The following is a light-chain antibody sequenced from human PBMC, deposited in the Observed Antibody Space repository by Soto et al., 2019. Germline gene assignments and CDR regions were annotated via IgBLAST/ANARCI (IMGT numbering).Light chain of an antibody. V-gene: IGKV3-20*01. CDR1: QTVRNNY. CDR3: QQYNNWPPIT. CDR2: DAS. J-gene: IGKJ5*01. Sequence: EFVLTQSPGTLSLSPGERATLSCRASQTVRNNYLAWYQQKPGQAPRLLIYDASSRATGIPDRFSGGGSGTDFTLTISSLQSEDFAVYYCQQYNNWPPITFGQGTQLEI.